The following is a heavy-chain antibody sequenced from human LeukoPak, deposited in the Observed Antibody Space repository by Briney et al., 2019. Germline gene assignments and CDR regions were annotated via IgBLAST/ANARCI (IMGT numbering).Heavy chain of an antibody. J-gene: IGHJ3*02. Sequence: SETLSLTCTVSGGSISSSSYYWGWIRQPPGKGLEWIGSIYYSGSTYYNPSLKSRVTISVDTSTNQFSLKLSSVTAAATAVYYCARVKKERWLQYPDAFDIWGQGTMVTVSS. CDR3: ARVKKERWLQYPDAFDI. CDR1: GGSISSSSYY. CDR2: IYYSGST. D-gene: IGHD5-24*01. V-gene: IGHV4-39*07.